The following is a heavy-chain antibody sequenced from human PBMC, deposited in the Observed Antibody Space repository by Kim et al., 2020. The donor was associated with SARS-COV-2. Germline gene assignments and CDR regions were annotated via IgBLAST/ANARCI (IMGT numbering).Heavy chain of an antibody. V-gene: IGHV4-31*03. D-gene: IGHD3-16*02. Sequence: SETLSLTCTVSGGSISSGGYYWSWIRQHPGKGLEWIGYIYYSGSTYYNPSLKSRVTISVDTSKNQFSLKLSSVTAADTAVYYCARGVTFGGVIDMRYYFDYWGQGTLVTVSS. CDR3: ARGVTFGGVIDMRYYFDY. CDR2: IYYSGST. J-gene: IGHJ4*02. CDR1: GGSISSGGYY.